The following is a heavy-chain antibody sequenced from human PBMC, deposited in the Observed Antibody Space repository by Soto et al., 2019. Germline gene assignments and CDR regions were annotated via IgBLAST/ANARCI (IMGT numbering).Heavy chain of an antibody. CDR1: GGSISNYY. CDR2: VYYSGST. CDR3: SSDSSDYYGMDV. V-gene: IGHV4-59*01. Sequence: QVQLQESGPGLVKPSETLSLTCTVSGGSISNYYWYWIRQPPGKGLEWIGYVYYSGSTNYNPSLKSRVTISPDTSNTRFSLTLNSLTAADTAVYFCSSDSSDYYGMDVWGPVTTVTVSS. D-gene: IGHD3-22*01. J-gene: IGHJ6*02.